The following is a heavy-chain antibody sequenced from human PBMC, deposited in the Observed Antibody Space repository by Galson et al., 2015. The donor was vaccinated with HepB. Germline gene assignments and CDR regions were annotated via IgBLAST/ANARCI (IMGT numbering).Heavy chain of an antibody. Sequence: SLRLSCAASGFTFSSYAMSWVRQAPGKGLEWVSAISGSGGSTYYADSVKGRFTISRDNSKNTLYLQMNSLRAEDTAVCYCAKGGGSVMARDYWGQGTLVTVSS. CDR1: GFTFSSYA. J-gene: IGHJ4*02. D-gene: IGHD2-21*01. CDR3: AKGGGSVMARDY. V-gene: IGHV3-23*01. CDR2: ISGSGGST.